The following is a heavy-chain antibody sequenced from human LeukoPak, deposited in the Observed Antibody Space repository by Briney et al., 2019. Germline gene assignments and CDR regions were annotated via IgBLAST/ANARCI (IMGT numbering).Heavy chain of an antibody. V-gene: IGHV3-66*01. CDR3: ARGAYDSSGSSQLGLFDP. J-gene: IGHJ5*02. D-gene: IGHD3-22*01. CDR2: IYSGGST. CDR1: GFTVNSNY. Sequence: PGGSLRLSCAASGFTVNSNYMNWVRQAPGKGLEWVSIIYSGGSTYYADSVEGRFAISRDISKNTLYLQMDTLRAEDTAVYYCARGAYDSSGSSQLGLFDPWGQGTLVTVSS.